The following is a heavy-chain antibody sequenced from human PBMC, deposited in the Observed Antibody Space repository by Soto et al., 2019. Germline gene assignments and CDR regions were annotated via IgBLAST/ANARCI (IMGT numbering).Heavy chain of an antibody. CDR1: GGSISSYY. CDR2: IYYSGST. D-gene: IGHD2-15*01. V-gene: IGHV4-59*08. J-gene: IGHJ6*02. CDR3: ARHCCGGSCYSAYYYYGMDV. Sequence: QVQLQESGPGLVKPSETLSLTCTVSGGSISSYYWSWIRQPPGKGLEWIGYIYYSGSTNYSPSLKSRVTISVDTSKNQFSLKLSSVTAADTAVYYCARHCCGGSCYSAYYYYGMDVWGQGTTVTVSS.